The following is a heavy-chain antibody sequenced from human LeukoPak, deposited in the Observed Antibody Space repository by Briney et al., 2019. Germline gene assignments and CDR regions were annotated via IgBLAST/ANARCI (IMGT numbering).Heavy chain of an antibody. CDR1: GYTFINYW. CDR2: IYPRDSET. CDR3: ATSRRSGWYFDY. Sequence: GESLKISCWGTGYTFINYWIGWVRQMPGKGLEWMGIIYPRDSETAYSPSFQGQVTISVDKSISTAYLQWTNLKASDTAMYYCATSRRSGWYFDYWGQGTLVTVSS. V-gene: IGHV5-51*01. D-gene: IGHD6-19*01. J-gene: IGHJ4*02.